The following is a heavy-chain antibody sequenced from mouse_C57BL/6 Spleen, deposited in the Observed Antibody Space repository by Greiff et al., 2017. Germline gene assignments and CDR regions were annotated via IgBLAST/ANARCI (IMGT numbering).Heavy chain of an antibody. CDR3: ARYRSDYGGYFDY. V-gene: IGHV1-64*01. D-gene: IGHD2-13*01. Sequence: QVQLQQPGAELVKPGASVKLSCKASGYTFTSYWMHWVKQRPGQGLEWIGIIHPNSGSTNYNEKFKSKATLTVDKSSSTAYMQLSSLTSEDSAVYYCARYRSDYGGYFDYWGQGTTLTVSS. CDR2: IHPNSGST. J-gene: IGHJ2*01. CDR1: GYTFTSYW.